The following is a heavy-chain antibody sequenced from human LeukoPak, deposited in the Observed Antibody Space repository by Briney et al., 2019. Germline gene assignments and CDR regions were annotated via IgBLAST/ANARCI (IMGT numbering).Heavy chain of an antibody. V-gene: IGHV3-7*01. CDR3: ARGGYTYDL. CDR1: GFTFTSYW. CDR2: IKQDGSEK. D-gene: IGHD5-18*01. J-gene: IGHJ4*02. Sequence: GGSLRLSCAAFGFTFTSYWMTWVRQAPGKGLEWVANIKQDGSEKNYVDSVKGRFTISRDNAKNSLYLQMNSLRGEDTAVYYCARGGYTYDLWGQGTLVTVSS.